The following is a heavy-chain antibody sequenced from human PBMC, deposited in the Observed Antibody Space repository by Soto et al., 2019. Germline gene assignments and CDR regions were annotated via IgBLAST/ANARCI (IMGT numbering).Heavy chain of an antibody. V-gene: IGHV3-21*01. CDR3: AREDRVVVVAAIGGVDY. CDR2: ISSSSSYI. D-gene: IGHD2-15*01. CDR1: GFTFSSYS. J-gene: IGHJ4*02. Sequence: GGSLRLSCAASGFTFSSYSMNWVRQAPGKGLEWVSSISSSSSYIYYADSVKGRFTISRDNAKNSLYLQMNSLRAEDTAVYYCAREDRVVVVAAIGGVDYWGQGTLVTVSS.